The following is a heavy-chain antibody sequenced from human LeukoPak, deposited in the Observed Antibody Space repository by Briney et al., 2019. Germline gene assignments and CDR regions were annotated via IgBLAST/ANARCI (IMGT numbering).Heavy chain of an antibody. CDR1: GRSFSGYS. CDR3: ARRPNWGSGHGFDP. V-gene: IGHV4-34*01. D-gene: IGHD6-25*01. CDR2: INHSGSS. J-gene: IGHJ5*02. Sequence: SETLSLTCALYGRSFSGYSWSGIRQPPGKGLEWIGEINHSGSSNYNPSLKSRVTISVDTSKNQFSLKLTSLTAADAAVYYCARRPNWGSGHGFDPWGQGTLVTVSS.